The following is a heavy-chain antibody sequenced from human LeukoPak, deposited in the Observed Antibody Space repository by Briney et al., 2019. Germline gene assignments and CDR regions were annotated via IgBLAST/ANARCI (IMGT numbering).Heavy chain of an antibody. D-gene: IGHD5-18*01. CDR1: GFTFSTYG. CDR3: ARDDSGGGYSYGYGFDY. J-gene: IGHJ4*02. Sequence: GGSLRLSCAASGFTFSTYGMSWVRQAPGKGLEWVSGINNNGANTYYADSVKGRFTISRDNSKNTLYLQMNSLRAEDTAVYYCARDDSGGGYSYGYGFDYWGQGTLVTVSS. V-gene: IGHV3-23*01. CDR2: INNNGANT.